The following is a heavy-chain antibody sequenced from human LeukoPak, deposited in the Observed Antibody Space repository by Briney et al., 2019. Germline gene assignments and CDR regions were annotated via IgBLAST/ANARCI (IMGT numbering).Heavy chain of an antibody. D-gene: IGHD2-8*01. CDR2: IYTSGST. V-gene: IGHV4-4*09. Sequence: SETLSLTCTVSGGSISSYYWSWIRQPPGRGLGWLGYIYTSGSTNYNPSLKSRVTISVDTSKNQFSLKLNSMTAADTAVYYCARGCSDGICYTNAFDFWGQGTLVIVSS. CDR1: GGSISSYY. J-gene: IGHJ3*01. CDR3: ARGCSDGICYTNAFDF.